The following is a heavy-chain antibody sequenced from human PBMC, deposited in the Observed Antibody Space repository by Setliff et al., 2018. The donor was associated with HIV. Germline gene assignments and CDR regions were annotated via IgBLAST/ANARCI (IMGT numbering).Heavy chain of an antibody. D-gene: IGHD3-10*01. CDR1: GGSITNYY. CDR2: IYYSGST. V-gene: IGHV4-59*08. Sequence: SETLSLTCTVSGGSITNYYWSWIRQPPGKGLEWIGFIYYSGSTNYNPSLKSRVTISVDTSKHQFSLKLSSVTAADTAVYYCARHARSITMPTDWYFDLWGRGTLVTVSS. J-gene: IGHJ2*01. CDR3: ARHARSITMPTDWYFDL.